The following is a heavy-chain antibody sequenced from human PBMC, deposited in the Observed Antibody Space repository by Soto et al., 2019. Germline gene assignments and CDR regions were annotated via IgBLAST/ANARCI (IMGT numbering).Heavy chain of an antibody. CDR2: TYHSGTF. CDR3: ARGQFYSGSGNFNNLMFDA. CDR1: GGSIGGVGYD. D-gene: IGHD3-10*01. V-gene: IGHV4-30-2*01. J-gene: IGHJ5*02. Sequence: TSETLSLTCAVSGGSIGGVGYDWSWVRQPPGGDLEWIGYTYHSGTFLTCPALKTRLTRSLDMSNNQLSLTLNSMTAADTAVYYCARGQFYSGSGNFNNLMFDAWGQGIQVAVSS.